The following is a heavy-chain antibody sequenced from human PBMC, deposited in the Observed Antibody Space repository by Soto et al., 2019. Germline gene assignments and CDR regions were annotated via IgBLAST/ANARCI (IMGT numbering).Heavy chain of an antibody. CDR1: GFTFSSYA. Sequence: GGSLRLSCAASGFTFSSYAMHWVRQAPGKGLEWVAVISYDGSNKYYADSVKGRFTISRDNSKNTLYLQMNSLRAEDTAVYYCARGTYYDILTGYGNHDAFDIWGQGTMVTVSS. CDR2: ISYDGSNK. D-gene: IGHD3-9*01. J-gene: IGHJ3*02. CDR3: ARGTYYDILTGYGNHDAFDI. V-gene: IGHV3-30-3*01.